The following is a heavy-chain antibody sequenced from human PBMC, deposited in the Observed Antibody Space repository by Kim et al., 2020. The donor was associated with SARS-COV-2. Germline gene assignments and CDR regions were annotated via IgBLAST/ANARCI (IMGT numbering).Heavy chain of an antibody. V-gene: IGHV1-2*04. J-gene: IGHJ6*02. CDR1: GYTFTGYY. CDR2: INPNSGGT. Sequence: ASVKVSCKASGYTFTGYYMHWVRQAPGQGLEWMGWINPNSGGTNYAQKFQGWVTMTRDTSISTAYMELSRLRSDDTAVYYCARDLNPPSMVRGVIFGMDVWGQGTTVTVSS. CDR3: ARDLNPPSMVRGVIFGMDV. D-gene: IGHD3-10*01.